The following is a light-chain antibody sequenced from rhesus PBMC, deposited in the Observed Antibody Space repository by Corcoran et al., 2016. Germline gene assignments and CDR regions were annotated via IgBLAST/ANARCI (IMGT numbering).Light chain of an antibody. Sequence: DIQMTQSPSSLSASVGDTVTITCRASQGISSGLAWYQLKPGKAPNLLIYKASSLQSGGPSRCSGSGSGTDFTLPISSLQSKDFAAYYCQQYSSRPFPFGPGTKLDIK. V-gene: IGKV1-22*01. CDR3: QQYSSRPFP. CDR1: QGISSG. CDR2: KAS. J-gene: IGKJ3*01.